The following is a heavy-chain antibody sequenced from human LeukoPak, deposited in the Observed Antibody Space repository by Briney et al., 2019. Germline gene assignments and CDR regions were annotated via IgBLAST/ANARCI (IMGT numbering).Heavy chain of an antibody. J-gene: IGHJ3*02. CDR2: VNQVGSDK. Sequence: GGSLRLSCAASGFAFSGYWMSWVRQAPGKGLEWVANVNQVGSDKYYMDSVKGRFTISRENAENSLDLQMNNLKAEDTAVYYCARFTAYPAAGGYGDYDPGHDAFDIWGQGTMVTVSS. CDR3: ARFTAYPAAGGYGDYDPGHDAFDI. CDR1: GFAFSGYW. D-gene: IGHD4-17*01. V-gene: IGHV3-7*01.